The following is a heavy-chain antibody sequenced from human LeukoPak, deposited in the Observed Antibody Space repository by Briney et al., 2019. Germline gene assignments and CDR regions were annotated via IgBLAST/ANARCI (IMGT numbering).Heavy chain of an antibody. CDR3: ARDSGSYLQPTDY. J-gene: IGHJ4*02. CDR2: ITGNGGST. D-gene: IGHD1-26*01. CDR1: GFTFSTYA. Sequence: GWSLRLSCPASGFTFSTYAMTWVRQAPGKGLEWVSSITGNGGSTYYADSVKGRFTISRDNSKNTLHLQMNSLRAEDTAVYHCARDSGSYLQPTDYWGQGTLVTVSS. V-gene: IGHV3-23*01.